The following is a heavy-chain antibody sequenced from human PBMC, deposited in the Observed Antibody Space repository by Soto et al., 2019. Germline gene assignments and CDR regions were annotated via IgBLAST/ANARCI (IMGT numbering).Heavy chain of an antibody. CDR3: TRPRIAAHYYMDV. D-gene: IGHD6-6*01. CDR1: GFTFGDYA. CDR2: IRSKAYGGTT. V-gene: IGHV3-49*03. J-gene: IGHJ6*03. Sequence: GGSLRLSCTASGFTFGDYAMSWFRQAPGKGLEWVGFIRSKAYGGTTEYAASVKGRFTISRDDSKSIAYLQMNSLKTEDTAVYYCTRPRIAAHYYMDVWGKGTTVTVSS.